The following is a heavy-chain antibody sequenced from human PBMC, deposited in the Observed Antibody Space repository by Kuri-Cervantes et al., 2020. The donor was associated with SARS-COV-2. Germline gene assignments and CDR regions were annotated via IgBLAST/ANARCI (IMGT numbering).Heavy chain of an antibody. CDR2: IYHSGST. J-gene: IGHJ4*02. CDR1: GGSISSSNW. V-gene: IGHV4-4*02. Sequence: GSLRLSCAVSGGSISSSNWWSWVRQPPGKGLEWIGEIYHSGSTNYNPSLKSRVTISVDKSKNQFSLKLSSVTAADTAVYYCAKDLEGVATTPFGYWGQGTLVTVSS. CDR3: AKDLEGVATTPFGY. D-gene: IGHD5-12*01.